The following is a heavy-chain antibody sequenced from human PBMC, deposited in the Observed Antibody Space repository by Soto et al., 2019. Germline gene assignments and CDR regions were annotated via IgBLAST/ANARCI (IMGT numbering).Heavy chain of an antibody. D-gene: IGHD3-3*01. V-gene: IGHV3-23*01. Sequence: PGGSLRLSCAASGFTFSSYAMSWVRQAPGRGLEWVSAISGSGGSTYYADSVKGRFTISRDNSKNTLYLQMNSLRAEDTAVYYCAREDFWSGYSPYGMDVWGQGTTVSVSS. CDR1: GFTFSSYA. CDR2: ISGSGGST. J-gene: IGHJ6*02. CDR3: AREDFWSGYSPYGMDV.